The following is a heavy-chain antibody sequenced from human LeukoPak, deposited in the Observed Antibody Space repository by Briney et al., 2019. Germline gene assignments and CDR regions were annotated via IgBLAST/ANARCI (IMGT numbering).Heavy chain of an antibody. J-gene: IGHJ4*02. CDR1: GFTVSSNY. Sequence: GGSLRLSCAASGFTVSSNYVSWVRQVPGKGLEWVSVIYSSDSTYYADSVKDRFTISRDNSKNTLYLQMNSLRAEDTAVYYCARGNWNYPFDYWGQGTLVTVSS. D-gene: IGHD1-7*01. CDR3: ARGNWNYPFDY. V-gene: IGHV3-53*01. CDR2: IYSSDST.